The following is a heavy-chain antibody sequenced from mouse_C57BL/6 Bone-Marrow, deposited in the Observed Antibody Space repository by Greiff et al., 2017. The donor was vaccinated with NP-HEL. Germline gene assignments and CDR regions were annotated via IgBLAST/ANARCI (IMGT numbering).Heavy chain of an antibody. D-gene: IGHD1-1*01. CDR3: ASFINGYFDY. CDR2: IDPSDSYT. J-gene: IGHJ2*01. Sequence: QVQLQQPGAELVRPGTSVKLSCKASGYTFTSYWMHWVKQRPGQGLEWIGVIDPSDSYTNYNQKFKGKATLTVDTSSSTAYMQLSSLTSEDSAVYYCASFINGYFDYWGQGTTLTVSS. V-gene: IGHV1-59*01. CDR1: GYTFTSYW.